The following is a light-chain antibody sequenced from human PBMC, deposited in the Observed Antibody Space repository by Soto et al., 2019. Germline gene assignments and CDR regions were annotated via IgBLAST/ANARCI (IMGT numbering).Light chain of an antibody. CDR1: SSDVGGYNY. Sequence: QSVLTPPASVSGSPGPSITISCTGTSSDVGGYNYVSWDQQHPGKAPKLMIYDVSNRPSGVSNRFSGSKSGNTAALTISGLQAEDEADYYCSSYTSSSTPRHVGFGGGTKRTVL. CDR2: DVS. CDR3: SSYTSSSTPRHVG. J-gene: IGLJ2*01. V-gene: IGLV2-14*01.